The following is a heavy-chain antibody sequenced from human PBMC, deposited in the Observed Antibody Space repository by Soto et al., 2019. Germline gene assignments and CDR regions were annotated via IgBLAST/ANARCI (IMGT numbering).Heavy chain of an antibody. J-gene: IGHJ5*02. V-gene: IGHV1-69*13. CDR3: ARVPHPMITAASNWFDP. CDR2: ISPIFGTA. D-gene: IGHD3-22*01. Sequence: ASVKGSSKAFGGTFSSYAISWVRQAPGQGLEWMGGISPIFGTANYAQKFQGRVTITADESTSTAYMELSSLRSEDTAVYYCARVPHPMITAASNWFDPWGQGTLVTVSS. CDR1: GGTFSSYA.